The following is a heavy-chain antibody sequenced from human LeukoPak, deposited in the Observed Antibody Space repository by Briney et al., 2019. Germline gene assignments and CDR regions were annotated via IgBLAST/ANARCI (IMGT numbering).Heavy chain of an antibody. J-gene: IGHJ3*02. V-gene: IGHV1-69*05. CDR2: IIPIFGTA. D-gene: IGHD3-16*02. CDR1: RGTFSSYA. CDR3: ARDSGVWGSYRTSAFDI. Sequence: ASVKVSCKASRGTFSSYAISWVRQAPGQGLEWMGGIIPIFGTANYAQKLQGRVTITTDESTSTAYMELSSLKSEDTAVYYCARDSGVWGSYRTSAFDIWGQGTMVTVSS.